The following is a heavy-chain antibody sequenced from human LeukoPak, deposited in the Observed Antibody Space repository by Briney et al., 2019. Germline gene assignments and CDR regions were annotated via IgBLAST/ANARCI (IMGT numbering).Heavy chain of an antibody. Sequence: SQTLSLTCTVSGGSISSGSYYWSWIRQPAGKGLEWIGRIYTSGSTNYNPSLKSRVTISVDTSKNQFSLKLSSVTAADTAVYYCATEPYYDILTGAFDIWGQGTMVTVSS. D-gene: IGHD3-9*01. CDR3: ATEPYYDILTGAFDI. J-gene: IGHJ3*02. CDR1: GGSISSGSYY. CDR2: IYTSGST. V-gene: IGHV4-61*02.